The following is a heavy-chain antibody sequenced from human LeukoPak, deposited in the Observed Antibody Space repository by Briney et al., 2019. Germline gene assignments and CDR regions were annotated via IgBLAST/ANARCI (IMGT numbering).Heavy chain of an antibody. CDR2: ISYDGSNK. V-gene: IGHV3-30*18. CDR1: GFTFSSYG. J-gene: IGHJ5*02. Sequence: PGGSLRLSCVASGFTFSSYGMHWVRQAPGKGLEWVVVISYDGSNKYYADSVRGRFTISRDNSKNTLYLQMNSLRAEDTAVYYCAKGPTYQPSNWFDPWGPGTLVTVSS. CDR3: AKGPTYQPSNWFDP. D-gene: IGHD2-2*01.